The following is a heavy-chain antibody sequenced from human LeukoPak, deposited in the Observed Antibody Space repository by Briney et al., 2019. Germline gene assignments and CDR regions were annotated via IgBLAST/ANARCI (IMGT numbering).Heavy chain of an antibody. CDR1: GFTFASYA. V-gene: IGHV3-23*01. CDR2: ISADGST. J-gene: IGHJ5*02. D-gene: IGHD2-2*01. Sequence: PGGSLRLSCAASGFTFASYAMTLVRQAPGKGLEWASSISADGSTYYADSVKGRFTISRDNSRDTFFLEMNSLRAEDTALYYCVACSSASCYGDRFDPWGQGTLVTVSS. CDR3: VACSSASCYGDRFDP.